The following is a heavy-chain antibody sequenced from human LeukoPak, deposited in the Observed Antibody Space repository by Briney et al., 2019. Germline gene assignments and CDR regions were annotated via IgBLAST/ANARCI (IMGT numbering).Heavy chain of an antibody. Sequence: GRSLRLSCAASGFTFSSYAMHWVRQAPGKGLEWVAVISYDGSNKYYADSVKGRFTISRDNSKNTLYLQMNSLRAEDTAVYYCAGRRLIAAAGMGFDYWGQGTLVTVSS. CDR2: ISYDGSNK. CDR3: AGRRLIAAAGMGFDY. CDR1: GFTFSSYA. D-gene: IGHD6-13*01. V-gene: IGHV3-30-3*01. J-gene: IGHJ4*02.